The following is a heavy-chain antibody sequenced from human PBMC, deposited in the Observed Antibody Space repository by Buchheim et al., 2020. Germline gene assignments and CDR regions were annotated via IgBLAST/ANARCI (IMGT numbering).Heavy chain of an antibody. D-gene: IGHD2-21*01. Sequence: EVQLVQSGGGLVQPGGYLRLSCAASGFTFSNYWFHCIRQGPGKGLVWVSRINRDGSTRNYADSVRGRFAVSRDNAKNTLYLQITSLRGEDAAVYYCAGAPDCGGYSCNSLPSYGLYVWGQGAT. V-gene: IGHV3-74*01. CDR3: AGAPDCGGYSCNSLPSYGLYV. J-gene: IGHJ6*02. CDR1: GFTFSNYW. CDR2: INRDGSTR.